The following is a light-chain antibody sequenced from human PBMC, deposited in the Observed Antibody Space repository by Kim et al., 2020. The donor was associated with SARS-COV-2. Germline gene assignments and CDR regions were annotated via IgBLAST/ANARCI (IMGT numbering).Light chain of an antibody. CDR2: DAS. CDR1: RNIDTY. J-gene: IGKJ4*01. CDR3: QQRNSWPPAVT. Sequence: PGERAPLSCRASRNIDTYLAWYQPRPGQAPRLLVYDASNRATGVPDRFSGSGSGTDFTLTISSLEPEDFSIYYCQQRNSWPPAVTFGGGTKLEI. V-gene: IGKV3-11*01.